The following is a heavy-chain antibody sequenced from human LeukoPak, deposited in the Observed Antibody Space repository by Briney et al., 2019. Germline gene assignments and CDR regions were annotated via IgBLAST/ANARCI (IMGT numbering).Heavy chain of an antibody. Sequence: PSETLSLTCTVSGGSISSYYWSWIRQPPGKGLEWIGYIYYSGSTNYNPSLKSRVTVSVDTSKNQFSLKLSSVTAADTAVYYCARATRRQSGYPFDYWGQGTLVTVSS. D-gene: IGHD6-13*01. J-gene: IGHJ4*02. V-gene: IGHV4-59*08. CDR3: ARATRRQSGYPFDY. CDR2: IYYSGST. CDR1: GGSISSYY.